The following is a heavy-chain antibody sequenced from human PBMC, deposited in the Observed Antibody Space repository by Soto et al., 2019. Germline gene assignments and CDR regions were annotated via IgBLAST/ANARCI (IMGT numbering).Heavy chain of an antibody. CDR1: GYTFTSYA. D-gene: IGHD3-16*01. V-gene: IGHV1-3*01. CDR3: ARGVMGEYYYYMDV. J-gene: IGHJ6*03. CDR2: INAGNGNT. Sequence: ASVKVSCKASGYTFTSYAMHWVRQAPGQRLEWMGWINAGNGNTKYSQKFQGRVTITRDTSASTAYMELSSLRSEDTAVYYCARGVMGEYYYYMDVWGKGTTVTVSS.